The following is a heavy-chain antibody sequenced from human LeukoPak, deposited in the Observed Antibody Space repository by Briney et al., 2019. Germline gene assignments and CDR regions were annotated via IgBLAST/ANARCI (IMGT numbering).Heavy chain of an antibody. CDR3: ARWQRGYSSGYRNIWFHP. CDR1: GGSFSGYY. V-gene: IGHV4-34*01. CDR2: INHSGGT. D-gene: IGHD5-18*01. J-gene: IGHJ5*02. Sequence: SESLSLTCAVYGGSFSGYYWSWIRQPPGKGLEWIGEINHSGGTNYNPSLKSRVTISVDTSKNQSSLKLSSVTAAHTAVYYCARWQRGYSSGYRNIWFHPWDQGTLVTVSS.